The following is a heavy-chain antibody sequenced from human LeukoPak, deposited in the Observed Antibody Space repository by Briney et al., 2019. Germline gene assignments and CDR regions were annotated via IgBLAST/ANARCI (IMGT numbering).Heavy chain of an antibody. CDR3: AREGIAAAGTTDY. V-gene: IGHV3-11*04. CDR1: GFTVSTNY. Sequence: GGSLRLSCAASGFTVSTNYMSWIRQAPGKGLEWVSYISSSGSTIYYADSVKGRFTISRDNAKNSLYLQMNSLRAEDTAVYYCAREGIAAAGTTDYWGQGTLVTVSS. CDR2: ISSSGSTI. J-gene: IGHJ4*02. D-gene: IGHD6-13*01.